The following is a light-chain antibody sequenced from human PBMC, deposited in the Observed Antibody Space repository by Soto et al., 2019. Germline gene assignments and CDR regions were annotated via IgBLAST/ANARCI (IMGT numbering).Light chain of an antibody. Sequence: QSVLTQPASVSGCRGQSITISCTGTSSDVGGYNYVSWYQHHPGKAPKLMIYDVSNRPSGVSNRFSGSKSGNTASLTISGLQPEDEADYYCSSYTTSNTRQIVLGTGTKVTVL. CDR1: SSDVGGYNY. CDR2: DVS. CDR3: SSYTTSNTRQIV. V-gene: IGLV2-14*03. J-gene: IGLJ1*01.